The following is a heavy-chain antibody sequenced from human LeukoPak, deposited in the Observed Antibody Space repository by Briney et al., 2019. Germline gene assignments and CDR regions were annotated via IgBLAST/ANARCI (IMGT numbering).Heavy chain of an antibody. J-gene: IGHJ4*02. Sequence: PGGSLRLSCAASGFTFSNFWMTWVRQTPGKGLEWVANIKPDASEKYYVDSVKGRFTISRDNAQNSFYLQMNSLRAEDTAVYYCARDRVSTGYDLYDYWGQGTLVTVSS. D-gene: IGHD5-12*01. CDR1: GFTFSNFW. CDR2: IKPDASEK. CDR3: ARDRVSTGYDLYDY. V-gene: IGHV3-7*01.